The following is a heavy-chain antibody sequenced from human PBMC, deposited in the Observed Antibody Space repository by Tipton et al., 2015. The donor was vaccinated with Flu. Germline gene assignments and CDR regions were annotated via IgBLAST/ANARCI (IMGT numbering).Heavy chain of an antibody. D-gene: IGHD6-19*01. CDR3: AREGGQTVAFLGLDI. CDR1: GGSINSYY. Sequence: TLSLTCTVSGGSINSYYWSWIRQPAGKGLEWIGRIYSSGSTNYNPSLKSRVTMLVDTSKNQFSLKMSSVTAADTAVYYCAREGGQTVAFLGLDIWGRGTLVTVSS. V-gene: IGHV4-4*07. J-gene: IGHJ2*01. CDR2: IYSSGST.